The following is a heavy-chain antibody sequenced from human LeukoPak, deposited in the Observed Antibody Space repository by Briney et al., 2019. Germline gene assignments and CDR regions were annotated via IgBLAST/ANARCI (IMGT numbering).Heavy chain of an antibody. CDR2: ISYDGSNK. CDR3: ARDLGGWYFDY. Sequence: GGSLRLSCAASGFTFSSYGMHWVRQAPGKGLKWVAVISYDGSNKYYADSVKGRFTISRDNSKNTLSLQMNSLRAEDTAVYYCARDLGGWYFDYWGQGALVTVSS. CDR1: GFTFSSYG. D-gene: IGHD2-15*01. V-gene: IGHV3-30*03. J-gene: IGHJ4*02.